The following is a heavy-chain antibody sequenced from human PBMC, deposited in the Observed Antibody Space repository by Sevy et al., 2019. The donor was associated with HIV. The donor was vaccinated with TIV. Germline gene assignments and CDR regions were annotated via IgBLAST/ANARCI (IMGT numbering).Heavy chain of an antibody. V-gene: IGHV3-30*04. CDR3: ARDRGEILRSAFKS. D-gene: IGHD3-10*01. Sequence: GGSLRLSCAASGFTFSEFGMHWVRQAPGKGLEWVAVISHDGRNNKYNEYFVKGRFTICIDNSKNKLYLQMNRQRANDTAIYYGARDRGEILRSAFKSWGQGTLVTVSS. J-gene: IGHJ5*02. CDR2: ISHDGRNNK. CDR1: GFTFSEFG.